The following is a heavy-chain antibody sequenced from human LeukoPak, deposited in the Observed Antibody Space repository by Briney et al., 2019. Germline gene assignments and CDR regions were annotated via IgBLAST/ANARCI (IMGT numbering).Heavy chain of an antibody. CDR3: ARGGVYYYGSGTYYLMYYFDY. D-gene: IGHD3-10*01. Sequence: GGSLRLSCAASGFTFNTYGMSWVRQAPGKGLEWVSGISGSGGATYYADSVKGRFTISRDDPHNTLYLQMNSLRAEDTAVYFCARGGVYYYGSGTYYLMYYFDYWGQGALVTVSS. J-gene: IGHJ4*02. CDR1: GFTFNTYG. CDR2: ISGSGGAT. V-gene: IGHV3-23*01.